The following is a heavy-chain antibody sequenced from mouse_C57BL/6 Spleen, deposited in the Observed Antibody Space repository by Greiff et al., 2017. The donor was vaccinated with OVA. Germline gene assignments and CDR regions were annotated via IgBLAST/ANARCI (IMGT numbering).Heavy chain of an antibody. D-gene: IGHD1-1*01. J-gene: IGHJ2*01. CDR2: IYPRSGNT. V-gene: IGHV1-55*01. CDR3: AGSSSFDY. Sequence: QVQLQQPGAELVKPGASVKMSCKASGYTFTSYWITWVKQRPGQGLEWIGDIYPRSGNTYYNEKFKGKATLTADKSSSTAYMELRSLTSEDSAVYFCAGSSSFDYWGQGTTLTVSS. CDR1: GYTFTSYW.